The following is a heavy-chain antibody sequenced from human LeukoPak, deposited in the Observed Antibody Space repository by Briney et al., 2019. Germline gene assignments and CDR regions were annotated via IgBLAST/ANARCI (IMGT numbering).Heavy chain of an antibody. CDR2: IYYSGST. J-gene: IGHJ5*02. CDR1: GGSISSSSYY. D-gene: IGHD6-6*01. CDR3: ARLSGPYSSSSLVGP. Sequence: SETLSLTCTVSGGSISSSSYYWGWIRQPPGKGLEWIGSIYYSGSTYYNPSLKSRVTISVDTSKNQFSLKLSSVTAADTAVYYRARLSGPYSSSSLVGPWGQGTLVTVSS. V-gene: IGHV4-39*01.